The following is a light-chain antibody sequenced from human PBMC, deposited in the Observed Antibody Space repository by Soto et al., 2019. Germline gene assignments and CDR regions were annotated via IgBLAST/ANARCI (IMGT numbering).Light chain of an antibody. J-gene: IGKJ1*01. CDR3: QQYGSSPLWT. CDR2: GAS. CDR1: QSVSSSY. V-gene: IGKV3-20*01. Sequence: DIVLTQSPGTLSLSPWERATLSCRASQSVSSSYLAWYQRKPGQAPRLLIYGASSRATGIPDRFSGSGSGTDFTLTISRLEPEDFAVYYCQQYGSSPLWTFGQGTKV.